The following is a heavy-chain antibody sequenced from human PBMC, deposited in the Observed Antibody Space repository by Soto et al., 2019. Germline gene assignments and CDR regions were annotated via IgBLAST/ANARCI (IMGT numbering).Heavy chain of an antibody. CDR2: IIPIFGTA. D-gene: IGHD5-12*01. J-gene: IGHJ4*02. Sequence: QVQLVQSGAEVRKPGSSVRVSCKASGGSFNRHTISWVRQAPGQGLEWMGGIIPIFGTANHAQKFQGRVTSSADEATSQVYMELGSMRSDGPAIYVCARGCGYDITDYYFAFWGQGNLVIVSS. CDR3: ARGCGYDITDYYFAF. CDR1: GGSFNRHT. V-gene: IGHV1-69*01.